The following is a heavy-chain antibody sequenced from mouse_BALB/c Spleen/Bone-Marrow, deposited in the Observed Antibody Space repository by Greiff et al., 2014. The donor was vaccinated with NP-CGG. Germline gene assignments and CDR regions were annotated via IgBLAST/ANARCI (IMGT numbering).Heavy chain of an antibody. CDR3: AGGNPFAY. Sequence: VQLQQSGAELVKPGSSVKLSCKASGYTFTSYWMHWVKQRPGQGLEWIGEINPSNGRTNYNEKFKNKATLTVDKSSSTAYMQLSSLTSEDSAVYSSAGGNPFAYWGQGTLVTVSA. CDR2: INPSNGRT. CDR1: GYTFTSYW. D-gene: IGHD2-1*01. J-gene: IGHJ3*01. V-gene: IGHV1S81*02.